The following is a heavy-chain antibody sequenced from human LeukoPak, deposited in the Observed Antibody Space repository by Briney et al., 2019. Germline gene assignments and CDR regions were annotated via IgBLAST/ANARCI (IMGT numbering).Heavy chain of an antibody. Sequence: GGSLRLSCAASGFIFDDFGMSWVRQAPGKGLEWVSGINWNGGSTSYADSVKGRFTISRDNAKNSLYLQMNSLRAENTAFYYWERDKAPAGPLFDSWGQGALVTAPS. J-gene: IGHJ4*02. CDR3: ERDKAPAGPLFDS. V-gene: IGHV3-20*04. CDR2: INWNGGST. D-gene: IGHD6-19*01. CDR1: GFIFDDFG.